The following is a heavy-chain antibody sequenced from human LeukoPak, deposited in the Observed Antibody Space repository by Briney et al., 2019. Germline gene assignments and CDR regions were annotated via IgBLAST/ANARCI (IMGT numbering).Heavy chain of an antibody. Sequence: GGSLRLSCGASGFTFSSCAMHWVRQAPGKGLEWVAVISYDGSNKYYADSVKGRFTISRDNAKNSLYLQMNSLRAEDTAVYYCARFYGSGSFKNYWGQGTLVTVSS. CDR1: GFTFSSCA. CDR3: ARFYGSGSFKNY. CDR2: ISYDGSNK. V-gene: IGHV3-30*04. D-gene: IGHD3-10*01. J-gene: IGHJ4*02.